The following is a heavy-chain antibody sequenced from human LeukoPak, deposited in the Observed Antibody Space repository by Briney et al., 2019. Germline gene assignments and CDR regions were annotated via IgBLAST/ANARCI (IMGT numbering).Heavy chain of an antibody. Sequence: ASVKVSCKVSGYTLTELSMHWVRQAPGKGLEWMGGFDPEDGETIYAQKFQGRVTMTEDTSTDTAYMELSSLRSEDTAVYYCARASITMVRGVIMYNWFDPWGQGTLVTVSS. D-gene: IGHD3-10*01. CDR3: ARASITMVRGVIMYNWFDP. CDR2: FDPEDGET. V-gene: IGHV1-24*01. J-gene: IGHJ5*02. CDR1: GYTLTELS.